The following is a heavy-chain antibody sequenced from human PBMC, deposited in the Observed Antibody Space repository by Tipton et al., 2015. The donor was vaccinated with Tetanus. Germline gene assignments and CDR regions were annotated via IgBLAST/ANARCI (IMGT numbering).Heavy chain of an antibody. D-gene: IGHD1-26*01. J-gene: IGHJ4*02. CDR3: ARDPVGATNNYFDY. CDR1: GYTFTGYY. Sequence: QLVQSGAEVRKPGASVKVSCKASGYTFTGYYMHWVRQAPGQGLEWMGWINPNSGGTNYAQKFQGWVTMTRDTSISTAYMELSRPRSDDTAVYYCARDPVGATNNYFDYWGQGTLVTVSS. CDR2: INPNSGGT. V-gene: IGHV1-2*04.